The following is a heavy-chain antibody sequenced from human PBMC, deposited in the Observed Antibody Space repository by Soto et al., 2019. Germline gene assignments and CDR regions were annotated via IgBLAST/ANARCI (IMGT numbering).Heavy chain of an antibody. CDR2: ISSSSSYI. CDR1: GFTFSSYS. V-gene: IGHV3-21*01. CDR3: AGFDWGGVGYYYYYMDV. Sequence: EVQLVESGGGLVKPGGSLRLSCAASGFTFSSYSMNWVRQAPGKGLEWVSSISSSSSYIYYADSVKGRFTISRDNAKNSLYLQMNSLRAEETAVYYCAGFDWGGVGYYYYYMDVWGKGTTVTVSS. J-gene: IGHJ6*03. D-gene: IGHD3-9*01.